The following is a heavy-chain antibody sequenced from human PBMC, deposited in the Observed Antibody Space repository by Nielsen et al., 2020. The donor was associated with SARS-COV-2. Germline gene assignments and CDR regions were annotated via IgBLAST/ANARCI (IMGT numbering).Heavy chain of an antibody. CDR1: GFTVSSNE. Sequence: GGSLRLSCAASGFTVSSNEMSWIRQAPGKGLEWVSSISGGSTYYADSRKGRFTISRDNSKNTLYLQMNSLRAEDTAVYYCARLYAGRIDAFDIWGQGTMVTVSS. V-gene: IGHV3-38*02. D-gene: IGHD2-2*02. CDR2: ISGGST. CDR3: ARLYAGRIDAFDI. J-gene: IGHJ3*02.